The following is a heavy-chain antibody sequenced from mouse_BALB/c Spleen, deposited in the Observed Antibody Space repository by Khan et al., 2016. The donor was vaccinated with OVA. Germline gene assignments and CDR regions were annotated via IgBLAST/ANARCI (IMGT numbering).Heavy chain of an antibody. Sequence: EVELVESGAELVRSGASVKMSCTASGFNIKDYYMHWVKQRPEQGLEWIGWIDPENGDTEYAQNFQGKATMTADTSSNTAYLQLSSLTSEDTAVYYCNRVVYGVFDYWGQGTTVTVSS. CDR1: GFNIKDYY. V-gene: IGHV14-4*02. CDR2: IDPENGDT. CDR3: NRVVYGVFDY. D-gene: IGHD1-1*01. J-gene: IGHJ2*01.